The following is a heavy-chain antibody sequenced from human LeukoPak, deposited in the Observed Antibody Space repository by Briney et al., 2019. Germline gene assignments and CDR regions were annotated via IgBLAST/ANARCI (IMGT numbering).Heavy chain of an antibody. CDR3: ARLGYCSSTSCYKDFVY. CDR2: IYYSGST. Sequence: PSETLSLTCTVSGGSISSSSYYWGWIRQPPGKGLEWIGSIYYSGSTYYNPSLKSRVTISVDTSKNQFSLKLSSVTAADTAVYYCARLGYCSSTSCYKDFVYWGQGTLVTVSS. J-gene: IGHJ4*02. CDR1: GGSISSSSYY. D-gene: IGHD2-2*02. V-gene: IGHV4-39*01.